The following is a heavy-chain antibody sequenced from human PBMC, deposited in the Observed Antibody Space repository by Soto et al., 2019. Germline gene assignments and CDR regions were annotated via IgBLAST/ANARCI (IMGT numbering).Heavy chain of an antibody. CDR2: INSGGTNI. Sequence: EVQLVESGGGLVQPGGSLRLSCAASGFTFSSYEMNWVRQAPGKGLEWVSYINSGGTNIYYADSVKGRFTISRDNAKSSLHLQMNSLSAEDTAVYYCARDKGADTGAIDNWGQGILVTVSS. V-gene: IGHV3-48*03. CDR3: ARDKGADTGAIDN. J-gene: IGHJ4*02. D-gene: IGHD6-19*01. CDR1: GFTFSSYE.